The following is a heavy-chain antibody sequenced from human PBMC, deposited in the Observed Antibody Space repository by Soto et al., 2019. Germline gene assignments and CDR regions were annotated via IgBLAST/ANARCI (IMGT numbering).Heavy chain of an antibody. D-gene: IGHD4-17*01. CDR2: IYYSGST. CDR3: AKTYGDYGDYFDY. J-gene: IGHJ4*02. V-gene: IGHV4-39*01. Sequence: SSETLSLTCTVSGGSISSSSYYWGWIRQPPGKGLEWIGSIYYSGSTYYNPSLKSRVTISVDTSKNQFSLKLSSVTAADTAVYYCAKTYGDYGDYFDYWGQGTLVTVSS. CDR1: GGSISSSSYY.